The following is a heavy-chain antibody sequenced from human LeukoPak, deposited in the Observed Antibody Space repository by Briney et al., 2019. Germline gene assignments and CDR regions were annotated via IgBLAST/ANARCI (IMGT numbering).Heavy chain of an antibody. CDR2: ISSSSSYI. CDR3: ASGRGYDSSGYPDQEY. V-gene: IGHV3-21*01. Sequence: GGSPRLSCAASGFTFSSYSMNWVRQAPGKGLEWVSSISSSSSYIYYADSVKGRFTISRDNAKNSLYLQMNSLRAEDTAVYYCASGRGYDSSGYPDQEYWGQGPWSPSPQ. CDR1: GFTFSSYS. J-gene: IGHJ4*02. D-gene: IGHD3-22*01.